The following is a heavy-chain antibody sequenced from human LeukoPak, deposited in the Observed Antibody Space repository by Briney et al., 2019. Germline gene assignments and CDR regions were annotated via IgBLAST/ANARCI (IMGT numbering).Heavy chain of an antibody. V-gene: IGHV4-61*02. J-gene: IGHJ5*02. D-gene: IGHD3-10*01. CDR1: GDSISSSSSY. Sequence: SETLSLTCTVSGDSISSSSSYWSWIRQPAGKGLEWIGPIYTSGSTNYNPSLKSRVTMSVDTSKNQFSLKLSSVTAADTAVYCCARSGSSVVMVRGVIITTNWFDPWGQGTLVTVSS. CDR3: ARSGSSVVMVRGVIITTNWFDP. CDR2: IYTSGST.